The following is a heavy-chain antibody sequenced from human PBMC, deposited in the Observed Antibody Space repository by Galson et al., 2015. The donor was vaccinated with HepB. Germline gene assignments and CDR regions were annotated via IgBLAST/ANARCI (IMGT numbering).Heavy chain of an antibody. Sequence: SVKVSCKASGYTFTGYYIHWVRQAPGQGLEWMGWINPNSGDTRYAQKFQGRVTMTRDTSISTAYMELTILTSDDTAVYYCARGYTSGWHGRSSRQGMVDYWGQGTLVTVSS. CDR1: GYTFTGYY. J-gene: IGHJ4*02. CDR3: ARGYTSGWHGRSSRQGMVDY. V-gene: IGHV1-2*02. D-gene: IGHD6-19*01. CDR2: INPNSGDT.